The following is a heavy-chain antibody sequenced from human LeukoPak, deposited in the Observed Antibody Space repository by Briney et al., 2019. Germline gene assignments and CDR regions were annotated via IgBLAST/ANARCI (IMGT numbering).Heavy chain of an antibody. Sequence: SETLSLTCTVSGGSITTYYWTWIRQPPGRGPEWIGYIYYSEGTNYNPSLKSRVTISIDTSKNQFSLRMRSVTAADTALYYCARLNSCDRSDYHYFLDNWGQGTLVTVSS. CDR1: GGSITTYY. J-gene: IGHJ4*02. V-gene: IGHV4-59*08. CDR3: ARLNSCDRSDYHYFLDN. CDR2: IYYSEGT. D-gene: IGHD3-22*01.